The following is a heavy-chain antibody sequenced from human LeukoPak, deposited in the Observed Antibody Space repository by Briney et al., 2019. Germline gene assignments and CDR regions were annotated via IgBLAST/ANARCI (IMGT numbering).Heavy chain of an antibody. V-gene: IGHV3-48*01. CDR1: GFSFSSYS. Sequence: GGSLRLSCAASGFSFSSYSMNGVRQAPGKGLEGVSYITSSSSTMYYADAVKGRFDISRDNAKNSLYLQMNSLRAEDTAVYYCARKSGSSGYPFDYWGQGTLVTVSS. CDR3: ARKSGSSGYPFDY. CDR2: ITSSSSTM. J-gene: IGHJ4*02. D-gene: IGHD3-22*01.